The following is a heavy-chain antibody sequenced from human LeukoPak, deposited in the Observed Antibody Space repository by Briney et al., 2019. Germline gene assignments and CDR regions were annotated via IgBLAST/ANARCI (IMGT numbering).Heavy chain of an antibody. CDR3: ARVQDFETRGYYLGY. J-gene: IGHJ4*01. V-gene: IGHV3-23*01. Sequence: PGGSLRLSCAASGFTFSSYAMNWVRQAPGKGPEWVSTISGSGGSGSGSSTYYADSVKGRFTISRDNSKNMLYLQMNSLRAEDTAVYYCARVQDFETRGYYLGYWGHGTLVTVSS. D-gene: IGHD3-22*01. CDR2: ISGSGGSGSGSST. CDR1: GFTFSSYA.